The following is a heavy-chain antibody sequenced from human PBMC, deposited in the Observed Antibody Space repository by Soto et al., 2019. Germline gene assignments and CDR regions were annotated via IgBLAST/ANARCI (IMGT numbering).Heavy chain of an antibody. CDR2: IYSGGST. V-gene: IGHV4-61*01. CDR1: GGFVNSDTHS. Sequence: LSLTCTVSGGFVNSDTHSWSWIRQTPGKRLEWIGFIYSGGSTKNPSLRSRVTMSVDTSKNQFSLQLNSVTPEDTAVYCCARDVRVIAVAGITAFYDYYYGMDVWGQGTTVTVSS. D-gene: IGHD6-19*01. CDR3: ARDVRVIAVAGITAFYDYYYGMDV. J-gene: IGHJ6*02.